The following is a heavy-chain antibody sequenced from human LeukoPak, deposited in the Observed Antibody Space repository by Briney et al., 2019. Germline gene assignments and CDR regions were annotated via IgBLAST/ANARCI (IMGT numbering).Heavy chain of an antibody. CDR2: ISYDGSNK. V-gene: IGHV3-30*04. D-gene: IGHD3-22*01. J-gene: IGHJ4*02. Sequence: PGGSLRLSCAASGFTFSSYSMQWVRQAPGKGLEWVAVISYDGSNKYYADSVKGRFTISRDNSKNTLYLQMNSLRAEDTAVYYCAKDWRFGNYDSSGSTHDYWGQGTLVTVSS. CDR1: GFTFSSYS. CDR3: AKDWRFGNYDSSGSTHDY.